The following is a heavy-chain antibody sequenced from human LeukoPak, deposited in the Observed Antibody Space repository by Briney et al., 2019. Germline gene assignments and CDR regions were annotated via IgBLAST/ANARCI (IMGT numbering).Heavy chain of an antibody. CDR3: ARGQWRGDY. V-gene: IGHV3-48*04. CDR2: ISSGSSIM. D-gene: IGHD6-19*01. J-gene: IGHJ4*02. CDR1: GFTFSSSA. Sequence: PGGSLRLSCAASGFTFSSSAMSWVRQAPGKGLEWVSYISSGSSIMYYADSVKGRFTISRDNAKNSLYLQMNSLRAEDTAVYYCARGQWRGDYWGQGTLVTVSS.